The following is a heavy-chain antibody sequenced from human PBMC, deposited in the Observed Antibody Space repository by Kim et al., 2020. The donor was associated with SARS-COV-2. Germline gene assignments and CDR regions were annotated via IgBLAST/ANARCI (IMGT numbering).Heavy chain of an antibody. Sequence: SVKVSCKASGGTFSSYAISWVRQAPGQGLEWMGVIIPIFGTANYAQKFQGRVTITADESTSTAYMELSSLRSEDTAVYYCARGARWIEYCSGGICYETRDYWGQGTLVTVSS. J-gene: IGHJ4*02. CDR3: ARGARWIEYCSGGICYETRDY. CDR1: GGTFSSYA. CDR2: IIPIFGTA. D-gene: IGHD2-15*01. V-gene: IGHV1-69*13.